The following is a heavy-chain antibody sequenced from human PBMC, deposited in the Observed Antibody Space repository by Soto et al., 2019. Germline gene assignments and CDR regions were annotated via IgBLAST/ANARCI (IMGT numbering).Heavy chain of an antibody. J-gene: IGHJ4*02. CDR1: DDSINSDKFY. CDR3: ARLEGLATISYYFDF. Sequence: HLQLQESGPGLVKPSETLSLMCSVSDDSINSDKFYWGWIRHPPGKGLEWIGSIYYRGNAYYNPSLQTRVTISLDKSKSQFSLKLNSVSAADSAVYFCARLEGLATISYYFDFWGPGALVTVSS. D-gene: IGHD3-9*01. CDR2: IYYRGNA. V-gene: IGHV4-39*01.